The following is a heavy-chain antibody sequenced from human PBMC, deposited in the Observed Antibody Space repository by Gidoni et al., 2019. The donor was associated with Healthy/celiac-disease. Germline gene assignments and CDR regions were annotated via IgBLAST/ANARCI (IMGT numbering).Heavy chain of an antibody. Sequence: QVQLVESGGGVVQPGTSLRLSCAASGFPFRSYDMHWVRQTPGKGLEWVAVVWYDGSSNYYADSVKGRFTISRDNAKNTLYLQMNSLTADDTAVYYCARDGSSSRARDRYPSVYWGQGTLVTVSS. D-gene: IGHD6-13*01. CDR3: ARDGSSSRARDRYPSVY. J-gene: IGHJ4*02. V-gene: IGHV3-33*01. CDR1: GFPFRSYD. CDR2: VWYDGSSN.